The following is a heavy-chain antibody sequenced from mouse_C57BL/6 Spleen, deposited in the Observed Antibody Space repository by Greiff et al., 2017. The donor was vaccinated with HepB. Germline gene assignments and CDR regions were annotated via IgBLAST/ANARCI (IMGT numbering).Heavy chain of an antibody. D-gene: IGHD1-1*01. J-gene: IGHJ2*01. CDR2: IYPGDGDT. V-gene: IGHV1-80*01. Sequence: QVQLQQSGAELVKPGASVKISCKASGYAFSSYWMNWVKQRPGKGLEWIGQIYPGDGDTNYNGKFKGKATLTADKSSSTAYMQLSSLTSEDSAVYFCASERTVVAGDYFDYWGQGTTLTVSS. CDR3: ASERTVVAGDYFDY. CDR1: GYAFSSYW.